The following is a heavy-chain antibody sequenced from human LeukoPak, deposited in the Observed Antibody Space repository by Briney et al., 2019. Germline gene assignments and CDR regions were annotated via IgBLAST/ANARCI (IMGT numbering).Heavy chain of an antibody. Sequence: GGSLRLPCAPSGFPFSSYAMSGVRQAPGKGGEWVSAISGSGGSTYYADSVNGQSTISSDNSKTTLYLQMNSLRAEDTAVYYCAKDQFSAAGTGAFDYWGQGTLVTVSS. CDR3: AKDQFSAAGTGAFDY. V-gene: IGHV3-23*01. CDR1: GFPFSSYA. J-gene: IGHJ4*02. CDR2: ISGSGGST. D-gene: IGHD6-13*01.